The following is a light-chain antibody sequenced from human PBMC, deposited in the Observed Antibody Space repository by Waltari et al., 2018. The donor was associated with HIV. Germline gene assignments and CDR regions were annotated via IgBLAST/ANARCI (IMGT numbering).Light chain of an antibody. CDR2: EVN. CDR1: SSDVGGYIY. V-gene: IGLV2-14*01. Sequence: QSALTQPASVSGSPGQSITISCTGTSSDVGGYIYVSWYQQHPGKAPKLIIFEVNNRPSGVSSRFSGSKSGHTASLTISGLQAEDEADYYCSSYTSISTVVFGGGTKLTVL. J-gene: IGLJ2*01. CDR3: SSYTSISTVV.